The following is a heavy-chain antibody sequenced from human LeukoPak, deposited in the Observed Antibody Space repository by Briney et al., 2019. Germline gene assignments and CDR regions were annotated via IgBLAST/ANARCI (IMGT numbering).Heavy chain of an antibody. V-gene: IGHV4-39*07. D-gene: IGHD2-2*01. CDR3: ARGVVVPADLYYMDV. CDR1: GGSISSSSYY. J-gene: IGHJ6*03. CDR2: IYYSGST. Sequence: SETLSLTCTVSGGSISSSSYYWGWIRQPPGKGLEWIGSIYYSGSTYYNPSLKSRVTISVDTSKNQFSLKLSSVTAADTAVYYCARGVVVPADLYYMDVWGKGTTVTVSS.